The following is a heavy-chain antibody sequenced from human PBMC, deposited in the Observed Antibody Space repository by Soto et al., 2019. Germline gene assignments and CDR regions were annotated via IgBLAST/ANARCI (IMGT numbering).Heavy chain of an antibody. J-gene: IGHJ5*02. CDR3: ARVGNNYSSSFGWFDP. V-gene: IGHV3-30-3*01. Sequence: QVQLVESGGGVVQPGRSLRLSCAASGFTFSSYAMHWVRQAPGKGLEWVAVISYDGSNKYYADSVKGRFTISRDNSKNTLYLQMNSLRAEDTAVYYCARVGNNYSSSFGWFDPWGQGTLVTVSS. CDR2: ISYDGSNK. D-gene: IGHD6-6*01. CDR1: GFTFSSYA.